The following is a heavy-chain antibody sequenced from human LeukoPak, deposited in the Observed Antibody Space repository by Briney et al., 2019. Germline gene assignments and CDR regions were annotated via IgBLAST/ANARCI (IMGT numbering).Heavy chain of an antibody. D-gene: IGHD3-22*01. CDR2: ISGSGCST. V-gene: IGHV3-23*01. Sequence: GGSLRLSCAASVFTFSSYAMSWVRRAPGKGLEWVATISGSGCSTYYADSVKGRFTISRDNFKNTLYLQMNSLRAEDTAVYYCARDQNFYDSSGATYYFDYWGQGTLVTVSS. CDR3: ARDQNFYDSSGATYYFDY. CDR1: VFTFSSYA. J-gene: IGHJ4*02.